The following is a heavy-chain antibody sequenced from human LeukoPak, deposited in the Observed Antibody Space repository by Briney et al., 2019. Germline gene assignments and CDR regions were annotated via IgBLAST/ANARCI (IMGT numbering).Heavy chain of an antibody. CDR1: GFTFSSNW. D-gene: IGHD3-3*01. Sequence: GSLRLSCAASGFTFSSNWMHWVRQAPGKGLVWVSRINSDGSSTNYADSVRGRFTISRDNAKNTLYLQMNSLRAEDTAVYYCANYGSGYFYYWGQGTLVTVSS. CDR2: INSDGSST. CDR3: ANYGSGYFYY. J-gene: IGHJ4*02. V-gene: IGHV3-74*01.